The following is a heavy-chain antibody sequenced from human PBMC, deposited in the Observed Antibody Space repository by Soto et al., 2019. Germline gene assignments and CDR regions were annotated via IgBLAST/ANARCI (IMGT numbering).Heavy chain of an antibody. V-gene: IGHV1-46*01. D-gene: IGHD5-12*01. Sequence: QVQLVQSGAGVKKPGASVKVSCKASGYTFTSYYMHWVRQAPGQELEGMGIIIPSGGSSSYAQEVEGSVPMIRHAATGPVYMELGSRRYDNTAVYYCTREVAPKGGDFASWGQGTLVTVSS. CDR1: GYTFTSYY. J-gene: IGHJ4*02. CDR2: IIPSGGSS. CDR3: TREVAPKGGDFAS.